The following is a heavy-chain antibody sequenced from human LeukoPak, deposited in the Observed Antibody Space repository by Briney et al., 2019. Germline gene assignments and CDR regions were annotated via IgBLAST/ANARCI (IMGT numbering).Heavy chain of an antibody. V-gene: IGHV4-34*01. D-gene: IGHD6-13*01. CDR1: GGSFSGYY. CDR3: ASAGTIAAAGRRTRPPTLLGFSDI. J-gene: IGHJ3*02. Sequence: AETLSLTCAVYGGSFSGYYWSWIRQPPGKGLEWIGEINHSGSTNYHPSLKSRVTISVDTSKNQFSLKPSSVTAADTAVYYCASAGTIAAAGRRTRPPTLLGFSDIWGQGTMVTVSS. CDR2: INHSGST.